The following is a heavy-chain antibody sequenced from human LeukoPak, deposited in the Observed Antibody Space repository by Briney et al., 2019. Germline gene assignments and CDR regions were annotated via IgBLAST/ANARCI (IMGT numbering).Heavy chain of an antibody. CDR3: ARDPQGTAVAGKVGY. J-gene: IGHJ4*02. Sequence: GGSLRLSCAASGFTFSSYSMNWVRQAPGKGLEWVSSISSSSSYIYYADPVKGRFTISRDNAKNSLYLQMNSLRAEDTAVYYCARDPQGTAVAGKVGYWGQGTLVTVSS. CDR1: GFTFSSYS. D-gene: IGHD6-19*01. CDR2: ISSSSSYI. V-gene: IGHV3-21*01.